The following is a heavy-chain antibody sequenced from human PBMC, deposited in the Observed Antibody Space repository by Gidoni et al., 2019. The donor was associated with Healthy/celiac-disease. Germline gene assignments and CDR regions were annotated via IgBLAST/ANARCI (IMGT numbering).Heavy chain of an antibody. Sequence: QVQLQQWGAGLLKPSETLSLTCAVDGGSFSGYYWSWIRQPPGKGLEWIGEINHSGSTNYNPSLKSRVTISVDTSKNQFSLKLSSVTAADTAVYYCARVKDLVMDAFDIWGQGTMVTVSS. D-gene: IGHD3-9*01. CDR1: GGSFSGYY. V-gene: IGHV4-34*01. J-gene: IGHJ3*02. CDR2: INHSGST. CDR3: ARVKDLVMDAFDI.